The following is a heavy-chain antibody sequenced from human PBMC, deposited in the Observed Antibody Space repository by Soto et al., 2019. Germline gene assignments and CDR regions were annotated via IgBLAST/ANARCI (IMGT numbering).Heavy chain of an antibody. Sequence: GGSLRLSCAASGFTFSIYWMSWVRQAPGKGLEWVSAISGSGGSTYYADSVKGRFTISRDNSKNTLYLQMNSLRAEDTAVYYCAKDLETGTTSWFDPWGQGTLVTVSS. V-gene: IGHV3-23*01. CDR3: AKDLETGTTSWFDP. CDR1: GFTFSIYW. J-gene: IGHJ5*02. CDR2: ISGSGGST. D-gene: IGHD1-7*01.